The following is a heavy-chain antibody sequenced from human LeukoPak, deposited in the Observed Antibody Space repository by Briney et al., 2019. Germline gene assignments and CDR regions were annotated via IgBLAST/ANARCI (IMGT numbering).Heavy chain of an antibody. Sequence: SETLPLTCSVSGGSISGYYWSWIRQPPGQTLEWIGYIHSSGSTNYNPSLQSRVTMSVDTSMNQFSLRLSSVTAADTAVYYCARFTYTTRPSDVWGRGTTVTVSS. CDR2: IHSSGST. J-gene: IGHJ6*04. CDR3: ARFTYTTRPSDV. CDR1: GGSISGYY. V-gene: IGHV4-4*09. D-gene: IGHD3-16*01.